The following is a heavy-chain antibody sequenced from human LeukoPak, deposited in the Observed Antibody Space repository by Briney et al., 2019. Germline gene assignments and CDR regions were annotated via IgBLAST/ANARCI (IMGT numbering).Heavy chain of an antibody. D-gene: IGHD2-8*02. CDR2: ISISSTYI. V-gene: IGHV3-21*01. J-gene: IGHJ6*02. CDR1: EFTFSIYS. Sequence: KPGGSLRLSCAASEFTFSIYSMNWVRQAPGKGLGWVSSISISSTYIYYADSAKCRFTISRDNAKNSLFLQMNSLRAVNTAVYYGARDSDTETGWYYYGMDVWGQGTTVTVSS. CDR3: ARDSDTETGWYYYGMDV.